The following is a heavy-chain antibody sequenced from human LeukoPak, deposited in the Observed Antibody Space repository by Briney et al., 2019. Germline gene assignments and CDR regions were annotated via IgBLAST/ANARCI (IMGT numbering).Heavy chain of an antibody. V-gene: IGHV3-66*01. CDR1: GFTFSDYY. CDR3: AREYDFWSGSYNWFDP. D-gene: IGHD3-3*01. Sequence: PGGSLRLSCAASGFTFSDYYMSWIRQAPGKGLEWVSVIYSGGSTYYADSVKGRFTISRDNSKNTLYLQMNSLRAEDTAVYYCAREYDFWSGSYNWFDPWGQGTLVTVSS. CDR2: IYSGGST. J-gene: IGHJ5*02.